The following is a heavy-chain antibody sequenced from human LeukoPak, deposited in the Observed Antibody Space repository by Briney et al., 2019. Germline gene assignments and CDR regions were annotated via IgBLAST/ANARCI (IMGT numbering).Heavy chain of an antibody. CDR2: IYYSGST. J-gene: IGHJ4*02. Sequence: SETLSLTCTVSGGSISSSSYYWGWIRQPPGKGLEWIGSIYYSGSTYYNPSLKSRVTISVGTSKNQFSLNLSSVTAADTAVYYCARLYYDSSGYYQICYFDYWGQGTLVTVSS. CDR1: GGSISSSSYY. D-gene: IGHD3-22*01. V-gene: IGHV4-39*01. CDR3: ARLYYDSSGYYQICYFDY.